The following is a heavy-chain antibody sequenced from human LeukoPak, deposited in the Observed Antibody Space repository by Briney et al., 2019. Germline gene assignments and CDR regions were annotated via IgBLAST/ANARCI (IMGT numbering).Heavy chain of an antibody. CDR1: GFTFSSYG. Sequence: PGGSLRLSCVASGFTFSSYGMHWVRQAPGKGLEWVAVIWDDAINKYYADSVKGRFTISREDAKNSFYLQMNSLRAGDTAVYYCARGDCSGGSCSSMDVWGQGTTVTVSS. CDR3: ARGDCSGGSCSSMDV. J-gene: IGHJ6*02. D-gene: IGHD2-15*01. V-gene: IGHV3-33*01. CDR2: IWDDAINK.